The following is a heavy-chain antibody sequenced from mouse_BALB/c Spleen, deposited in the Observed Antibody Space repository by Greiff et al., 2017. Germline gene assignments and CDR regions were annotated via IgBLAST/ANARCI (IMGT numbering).Heavy chain of an antibody. J-gene: IGHJ1*01. CDR1: GYTFTSYW. Sequence: VKLQESGAELAKPGASVKMSCKASGYTFTSYWMHWVKQRPGQGLEWIGYINPSTGYTEYNQKFKDKATLTADKSSSTAYMQLSSLTSEDSAVYYCARRGLAGTGYFDVWGAGTTVTVSS. CDR2: INPSTGYT. CDR3: ARRGLAGTGYFDV. V-gene: IGHV1-7*01. D-gene: IGHD4-1*01.